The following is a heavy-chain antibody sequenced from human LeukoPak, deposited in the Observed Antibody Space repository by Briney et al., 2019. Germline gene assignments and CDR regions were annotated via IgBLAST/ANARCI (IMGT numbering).Heavy chain of an antibody. J-gene: IGHJ5*02. CDR1: GFTFSNYG. V-gene: IGHV3-23*01. CDR2: ITGSGGST. Sequence: PGGSLRLSCAASGFTFSNYGLSWVRQAPGKGLEWVSGITGSGGSTYYADSVKGRFTISRDNSKNTLYLQMNSLRAEDTAVYYCAKEPPHLYDYVWGSFDTWGQGTLVTVSS. CDR3: AKEPPHLYDYVWGSFDT. D-gene: IGHD3-16*01.